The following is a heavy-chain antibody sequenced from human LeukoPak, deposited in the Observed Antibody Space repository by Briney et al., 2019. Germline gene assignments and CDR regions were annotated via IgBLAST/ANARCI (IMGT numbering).Heavy chain of an antibody. CDR3: ASRLRSLVVVPAAMDY. CDR1: GGSISSSSYY. J-gene: IGHJ4*02. Sequence: SETLSLTCTVSGGSISSSSYYWGWLRQPPGQGLEWIGSIYYSGSTYYNPSLKSRVTISVDTSKNQFSLKLSSVTAADTAVYYCASRLRSLVVVPAAMDYWGQGTLVTVSS. V-gene: IGHV4-39*01. D-gene: IGHD2-2*01. CDR2: IYYSGST.